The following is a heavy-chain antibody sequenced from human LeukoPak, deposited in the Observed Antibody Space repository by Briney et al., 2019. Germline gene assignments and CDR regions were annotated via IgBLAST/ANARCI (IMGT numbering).Heavy chain of an antibody. CDR1: GFTFSSYA. Sequence: GGSLRLSCSASGFTFSSYAMHWVRQAPGKGLEYVSSISSNGGSTYYADSVKGRFTISRDNSKNTLYLQMNSLRAEDTAVYYCAKGPFRGTWYYYYGLDVWGQGTTVTVSS. CDR2: ISSNGGST. V-gene: IGHV3-64*04. D-gene: IGHD6-13*01. J-gene: IGHJ6*02. CDR3: AKGPFRGTWYYYYGLDV.